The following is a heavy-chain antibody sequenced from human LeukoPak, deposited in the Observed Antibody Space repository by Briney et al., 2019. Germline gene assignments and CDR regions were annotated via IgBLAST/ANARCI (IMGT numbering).Heavy chain of an antibody. V-gene: IGHV1-69*04. D-gene: IGHD2-2*01. CDR3: AREIVPAASRPFDY. CDR2: IIPILGIA. Sequence: ASVKVSCKASGYTFTSYAMNWVRQAPGQGLEWMGRIIPILGIANYAQKFQGRVTITADKSTSTAYMELSSLRSEDTAVYYCAREIVPAASRPFDYWGQGTLVTVSS. J-gene: IGHJ4*02. CDR1: GYTFTSYA.